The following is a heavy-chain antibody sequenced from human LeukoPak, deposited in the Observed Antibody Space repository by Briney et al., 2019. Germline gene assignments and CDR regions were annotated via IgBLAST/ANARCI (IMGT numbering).Heavy chain of an antibody. V-gene: IGHV1-69*13. Sequence: GASVKVSCKASGGTLSSYAISWVRQAPGQGLEWMGGIIPIFGTANYAQKFQGRVTITADESTSTAYMELSSLRSEDTAVYYCAAGREWETGPDYWGQGTLVTVSS. CDR3: AAGREWETGPDY. CDR1: GGTLSSYA. D-gene: IGHD1-26*01. J-gene: IGHJ4*02. CDR2: IIPIFGTA.